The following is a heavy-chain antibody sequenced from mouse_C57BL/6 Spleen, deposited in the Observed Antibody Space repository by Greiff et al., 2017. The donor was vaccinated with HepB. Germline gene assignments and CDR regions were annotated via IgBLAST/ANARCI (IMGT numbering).Heavy chain of an antibody. CDR1: GFTFSNYW. D-gene: IGHD2-4*01. CDR3: TVIYYDYAFDY. J-gene: IGHJ2*01. V-gene: IGHV6-3*01. Sequence: EVKVEESGGGLVQPGGSMELSCVASGFTFSNYWMNWVRQSPEKGLEWVAQIRLKSDNYATHYAESVKGRFTISRDDSKSSVYLQMNNLRAEDTGIYYCTVIYYDYAFDYWGQGTTLTVSS. CDR2: IRLKSDNYAT.